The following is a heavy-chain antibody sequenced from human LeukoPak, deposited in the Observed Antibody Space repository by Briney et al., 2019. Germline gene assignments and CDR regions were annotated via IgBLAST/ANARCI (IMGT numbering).Heavy chain of an antibody. Sequence: PGGSLRLSCAASGFTFSSYAMSWVRQAPGKGLEWVGFIRRKSYGETTEYAASVKGRFTISRDGSESIAYLQMNSLKTEDTAVYYCTRVRHYDFWSGYSDHWGQGTLVTVSS. CDR1: GFTFSSYA. D-gene: IGHD3-3*01. CDR3: TRVRHYDFWSGYSDH. V-gene: IGHV3-49*04. J-gene: IGHJ5*02. CDR2: IRRKSYGETT.